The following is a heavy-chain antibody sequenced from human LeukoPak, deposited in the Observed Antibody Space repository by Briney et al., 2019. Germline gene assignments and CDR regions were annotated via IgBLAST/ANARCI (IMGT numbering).Heavy chain of an antibody. V-gene: IGHV3-30*03. J-gene: IGHJ4*02. Sequence: PGGSLSLSCAAYGITFSSYGMHLVRPAPCPVLDLVAVISYDGSNKYYADSVKGRFTISRDNSKNTLYLQMNSLRAEDTAVYYCAGLLGYCSSTSCYDYWGQGTLVTVSS. CDR2: ISYDGSNK. D-gene: IGHD2-2*01. CDR3: AGLLGYCSSTSCYDY. CDR1: GITFSSYG.